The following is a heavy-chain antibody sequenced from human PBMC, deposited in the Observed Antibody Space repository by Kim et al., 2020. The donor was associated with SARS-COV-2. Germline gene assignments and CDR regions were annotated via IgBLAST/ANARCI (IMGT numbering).Heavy chain of an antibody. Sequence: GESLKISCKGSGYSFTSYWISWVRQMPGKGLEWMGRIDPSDSYTNYSPSFQGHVTMSADKSISTAYLQWSSLKASDTAMYYCARLGCSSTSCYTRWIYWGQGTLVTVSS. CDR3: ARLGCSSTSCYTRWIY. CDR2: IDPSDSYT. J-gene: IGHJ4*02. CDR1: GYSFTSYW. V-gene: IGHV5-10-1*01. D-gene: IGHD2-2*02.